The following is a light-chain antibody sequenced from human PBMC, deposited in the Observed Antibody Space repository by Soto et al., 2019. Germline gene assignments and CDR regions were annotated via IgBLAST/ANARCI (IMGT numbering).Light chain of an antibody. CDR3: QQRHMWPIT. CDR2: DAY. V-gene: IGKV3-11*01. Sequence: EVVLTQSPVTLTLSPGERATLSCRASQSFRGLLAWYQQKPGQAPRLLTYDAYNRATGIPPRFSGSGSGTDFTLTISSLEPEDSAVYYCQQRHMWPITFCQRRLLEVK. J-gene: IGKJ5*01. CDR1: QSFRGL.